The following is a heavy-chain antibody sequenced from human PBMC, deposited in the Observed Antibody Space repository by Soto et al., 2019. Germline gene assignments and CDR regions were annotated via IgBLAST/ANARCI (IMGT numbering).Heavy chain of an antibody. CDR2: INPNSGGT. CDR1: GYTFSDYY. CDR3: AREPATAKPEGVDF. D-gene: IGHD1-1*01. V-gene: IGHV1-2*02. J-gene: IGHJ4*02. Sequence: PSVKVSCKASGYTFSDYYIHWVRQAPGQGLGWMGWINPNSGGTKYAPKFQGGVTMTRDTSITTAYMELSRLRSGDTAVYYCAREPATAKPEGVDFWGQGTLVTVSS.